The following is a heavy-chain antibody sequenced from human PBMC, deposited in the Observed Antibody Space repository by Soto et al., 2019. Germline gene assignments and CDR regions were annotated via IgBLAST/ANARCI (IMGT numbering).Heavy chain of an antibody. CDR3: GRVFAGNWNDDPSGGAFDI. V-gene: IGHV1-46*03. Sequence: QVQLVQSGAEVKKPGASVKVSCKASGYTFTSYYMHWVRQAPGQGLEWMGRINPSGGSTNYAQKLQGRVTMTRDTSTSTAYMELSSLSSEDTALYYCGRVFAGNWNDDPSGGAFDIWGQGTKVTVSS. D-gene: IGHD1-1*01. CDR2: INPSGGST. J-gene: IGHJ3*02. CDR1: GYTFTSYY.